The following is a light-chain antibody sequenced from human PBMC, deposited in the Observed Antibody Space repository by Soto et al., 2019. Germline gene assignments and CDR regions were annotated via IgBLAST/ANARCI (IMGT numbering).Light chain of an antibody. J-gene: IGLJ3*02. Sequence: QSVLTQPASVSGSPGQSITISCTGTSIDVGGYIYVSWYQQHPDKAPKLLIFEVNNRPSGVSGRFSGSKSGNTASLTISGLQTEDEADYYCLSYTTTNTWVFGGGTKLTVL. CDR3: LSYTTTNTWV. CDR2: EVN. CDR1: SIDVGGYIY. V-gene: IGLV2-14*01.